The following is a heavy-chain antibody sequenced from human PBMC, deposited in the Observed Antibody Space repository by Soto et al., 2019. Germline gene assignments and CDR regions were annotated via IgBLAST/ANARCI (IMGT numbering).Heavy chain of an antibody. Sequence: QVQLVESGGGVVQPGRSLRLSCAASGFTFSSYGMHWVRQAPGKGLEWVAVISYDGSNKYYADSVKGRFTISRDNSKNTLYLQMKSLRAEDTAVYYCAKVGSDGYSSSWYGGNFDYWGQGTLVTVSS. D-gene: IGHD6-13*01. V-gene: IGHV3-30*18. CDR1: GFTFSSYG. CDR3: AKVGSDGYSSSWYGGNFDY. J-gene: IGHJ4*02. CDR2: ISYDGSNK.